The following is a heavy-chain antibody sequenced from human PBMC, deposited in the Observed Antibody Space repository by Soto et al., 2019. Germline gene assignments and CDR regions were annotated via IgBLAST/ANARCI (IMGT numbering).Heavy chain of an antibody. J-gene: IGHJ4*02. CDR2: ISVYNGNT. Sequence: QVQLVQSGAEVKKPGASVRVSCKASGYTFTSYGITWVRQAPGQGLEWMGWISVYNGNTNYAQRLQGRVTMTTDTSTTTAYMELRSLRSDDTAVYYCERGQKLFQDGRFDYWGQGTLVTVSS. CDR3: ERGQKLFQDGRFDY. CDR1: GYTFTSYG. D-gene: IGHD1-1*01. V-gene: IGHV1-18*01.